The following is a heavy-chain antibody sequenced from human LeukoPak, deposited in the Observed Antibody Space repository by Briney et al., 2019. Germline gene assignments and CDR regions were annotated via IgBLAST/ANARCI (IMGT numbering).Heavy chain of an antibody. CDR3: ARGELLSNYYYYYGMDV. Sequence: GASVTVSCKASGGTFSSYAISWVRQAPGQGLEWMGGIIPIFGTANYAQKFQGRVTITADESTSTAYMELSSLRSEDTAVYYCARGELLSNYYYYYGMDVWGQGTTVTVSS. CDR2: IIPIFGTA. V-gene: IGHV1-69*13. CDR1: GGTFSSYA. D-gene: IGHD1-26*01. J-gene: IGHJ6*02.